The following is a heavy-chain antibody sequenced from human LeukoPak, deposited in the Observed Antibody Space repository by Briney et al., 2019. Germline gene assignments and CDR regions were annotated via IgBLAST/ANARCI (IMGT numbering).Heavy chain of an antibody. J-gene: IGHJ4*02. CDR3: ARVPGYSYGYGLDC. D-gene: IGHD5-18*01. CDR1: GGSFSGYY. Sequence: PSETLSLTCAVYGGSFSGYYWSWIRQPPGKGLEWIGEINHSGSTNYNPSLKSRVTISVDTSKNQFSLKLSSVTAADTAVYYCARVPGYSYGYGLDCWGQGTLVTVSS. CDR2: INHSGST. V-gene: IGHV4-34*01.